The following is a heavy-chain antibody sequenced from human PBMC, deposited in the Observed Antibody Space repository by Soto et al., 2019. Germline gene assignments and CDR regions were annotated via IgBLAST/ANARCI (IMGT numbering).Heavy chain of an antibody. CDR2: ISGSGGST. J-gene: IGHJ6*02. Sequence: EVQLVESGGGLVQPGGSLRLSCVASGFSFSSYAMGWVRQAPGKGLEWVSAISGSGGSTYYADSVKGRFTISRDNSKNTLYLQMNSLRAEDTAVYYCANQHSSGWYYYYYGMDVWGQGTTVTVSS. CDR1: GFSFSSYA. D-gene: IGHD6-19*01. V-gene: IGHV3-23*04. CDR3: ANQHSSGWYYYYYGMDV.